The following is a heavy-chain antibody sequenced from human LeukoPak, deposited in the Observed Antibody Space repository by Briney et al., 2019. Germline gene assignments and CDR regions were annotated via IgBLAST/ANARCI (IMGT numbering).Heavy chain of an antibody. CDR1: GFTFSSYA. D-gene: IGHD3-22*01. J-gene: IGHJ4*02. V-gene: IGHV3-23*01. Sequence: QTGGSLRLSCAASGFTFSSYAMSWVRQAPGKGLEWVSAISGSGGSTYYADSVKGRFTISRDDSKNTLYLQMNSLRAEDTALYYCAKDVNSSGYYLGFDYWGQGTLVTVSS. CDR2: ISGSGGST. CDR3: AKDVNSSGYYLGFDY.